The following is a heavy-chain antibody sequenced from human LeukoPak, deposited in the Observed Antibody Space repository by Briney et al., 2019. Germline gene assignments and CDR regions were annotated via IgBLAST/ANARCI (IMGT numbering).Heavy chain of an antibody. D-gene: IGHD3-3*01. CDR2: ISSSSSYI. CDR1: GFTFSSYS. V-gene: IGHV3-21*04. Sequence: GGSLRLSCAASGFTFSSYSMNWIRQAPGKGLEWVSSISSSSSYIYYADSVKGRFTISRDNSKNTLYLQMNSLRAEDTAVYYCAKVRSGDTDFDYWGQGTLVTVSS. CDR3: AKVRSGDTDFDY. J-gene: IGHJ4*02.